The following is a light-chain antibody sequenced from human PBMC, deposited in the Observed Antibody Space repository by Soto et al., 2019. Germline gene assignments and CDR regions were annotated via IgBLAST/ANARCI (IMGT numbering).Light chain of an antibody. CDR3: SSYTSTSTWV. V-gene: IGLV2-14*01. CDR2: GVN. CDR1: SSDVGSHNF. J-gene: IGLJ3*02. Sequence: QSALTQPASVSGAPGQSITISCTGTSSDVGSHNFVSWHQQHPGKAPKFMMYGVNNRPSGVSNRFSGSKSGNTAYLTISGLQAEDEADYYCSSYTSTSTWVFGGGTKLTVL.